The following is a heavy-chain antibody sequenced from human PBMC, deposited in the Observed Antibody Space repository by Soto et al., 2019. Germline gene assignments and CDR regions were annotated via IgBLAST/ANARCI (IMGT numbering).Heavy chain of an antibody. D-gene: IGHD6-19*01. J-gene: IGHJ4*02. V-gene: IGHV3-43*01. CDR1: GFIFDDYT. Sequence: PGGSLRLSCAASGFIFDDYTMQWVRQPPGKGLEWLSLITWDSGRRYYADSVKGRFTISRDNSRNSLYLEMNRLSSDDTALYYCAKANSSGWTYYFDGWGLGTLVTVSS. CDR2: ITWDSGRR. CDR3: AKANSSGWTYYFDG.